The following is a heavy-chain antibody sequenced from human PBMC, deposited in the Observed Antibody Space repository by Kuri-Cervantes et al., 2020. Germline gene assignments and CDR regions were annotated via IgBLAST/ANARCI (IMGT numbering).Heavy chain of an antibody. V-gene: IGHV3-30*02. CDR3: AKDFYNYFDH. D-gene: IGHD5-24*01. CDR2: IRYDEINK. J-gene: IGHJ4*02. Sequence: GESLKISCAASGFTFSSYGMHWVRQAPGKGLEWVAFIRYDEINKYYADSVKGRFTISRDNFKNTLYLQMNSLRAEDTAVYYCAKDFYNYFDHWGQGTQVTVSS. CDR1: GFTFSSYG.